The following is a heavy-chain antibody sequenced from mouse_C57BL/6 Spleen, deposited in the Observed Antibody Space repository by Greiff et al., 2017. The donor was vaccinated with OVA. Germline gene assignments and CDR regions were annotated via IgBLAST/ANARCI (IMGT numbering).Heavy chain of an antibody. CDR1: GYSITSGYY. CDR3: ARRIPYWYFDV. CDR2: ISYDGSN. V-gene: IGHV3-6*01. D-gene: IGHD5-1-1*01. Sequence: EVKLQESGPGLVKPSQSLSLTCSVTGYSITSGYYWNWIRQFQGNKLEWMGYISYDGSNNYNPSLKNRIAITRDTSKNQFFLKLNSVTTEDTATYYCARRIPYWYFDVWGTGTTVTVSS. J-gene: IGHJ1*03.